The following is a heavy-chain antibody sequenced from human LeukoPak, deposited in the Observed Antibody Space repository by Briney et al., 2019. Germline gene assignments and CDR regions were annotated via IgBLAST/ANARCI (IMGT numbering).Heavy chain of an antibody. V-gene: IGHV3-30-3*01. CDR1: GFTFSSYA. CDR2: ISYDGSNK. Sequence: GGSLRLSCAASGFTFSSYAMHWVRQAPGKGLEWVAVISYDGSNKYYADSVKGRFTISRDNSKNTLYLQMNSLRAEDTAVYYCAKGYDYYDSSGYRWGQGTLVTVSS. D-gene: IGHD3-22*01. J-gene: IGHJ5*02. CDR3: AKGYDYYDSSGYR.